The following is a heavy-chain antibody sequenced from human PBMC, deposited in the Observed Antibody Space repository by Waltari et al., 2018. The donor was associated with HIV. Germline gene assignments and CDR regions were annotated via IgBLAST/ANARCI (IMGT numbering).Heavy chain of an antibody. Sequence: EVQLVVSAGGLVKHGGSLRRSCSASGFTSSSSWKHWVRQAPGKGLVWVSSINRDESTIRYADSVKGRFTISRDNAKNTLYLQMNSLRAEDTALYYCARGQYYSMDVWGQGTTVTVSS. V-gene: IGHV3-74*01. J-gene: IGHJ6*02. CDR3: ARGQYYSMDV. CDR2: INRDESTI. CDR1: GFTSSSSW. D-gene: IGHD3-10*01.